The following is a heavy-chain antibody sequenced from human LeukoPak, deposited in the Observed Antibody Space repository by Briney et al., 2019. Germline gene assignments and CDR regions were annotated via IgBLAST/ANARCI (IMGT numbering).Heavy chain of an antibody. J-gene: IGHJ4*02. V-gene: IGHV1-69*05. CDR1: GGTFSSYA. CDR2: IIPIFGTA. Sequence: ASVKVSCKASGGTFSSYAISWVRQAPGQGLEWMGGIIPIFGTANYAQKFQGRVTITTDESTSTAYMELSSLRSEDTAVYYCARAARWLQFWCFDYWGQGTLVTVSS. D-gene: IGHD5-24*01. CDR3: ARAARWLQFWCFDY.